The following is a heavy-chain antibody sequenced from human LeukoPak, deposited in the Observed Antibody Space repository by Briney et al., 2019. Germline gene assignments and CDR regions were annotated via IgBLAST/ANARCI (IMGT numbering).Heavy chain of an antibody. V-gene: IGHV1-69*13. J-gene: IGHJ4*02. CDR1: GGTFSSYA. CDR3: ARLRVSEPGEGSFDD. D-gene: IGHD3-10*01. Sequence: EASVKVSCKASGGTFSSYAISWVRQAPGQGLEWMGGIIPIFGTANYAQKFQGRVTITADESTSTAYMELSSLRSEDTAVYYCARLRVSEPGEGSFDDWGQGTLVTVSS. CDR2: IIPIFGTA.